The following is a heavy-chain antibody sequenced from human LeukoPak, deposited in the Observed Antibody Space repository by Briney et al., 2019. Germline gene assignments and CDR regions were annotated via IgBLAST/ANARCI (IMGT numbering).Heavy chain of an antibody. Sequence: GRSLRLSCAASGFTFSSYAMHWFRQAPGKGLEYVSAISSNGGSTYYANSVKGRFTISRDNSKNTLYLQMGSLRAEDMAVYYCASRFYYYDRGGDPDYGGQEPLVTVSS. CDR1: GFTFSSYA. CDR3: ASRFYYYDRGGDPDY. D-gene: IGHD3-22*01. CDR2: ISSNGGST. J-gene: IGHJ4*02. V-gene: IGHV3-64*01.